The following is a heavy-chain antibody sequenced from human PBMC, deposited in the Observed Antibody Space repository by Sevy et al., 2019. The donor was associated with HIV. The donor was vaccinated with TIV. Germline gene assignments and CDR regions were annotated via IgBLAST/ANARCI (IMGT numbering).Heavy chain of an antibody. J-gene: IGHJ5*02. CDR2: ISYDGSNK. V-gene: IGHV3-30*18. CDR1: GFTFSSYG. CDR3: AKGGQWLVRDWFDP. Sequence: GGSLRLSCAASGFTFSSYGMHWVRQAPGKGLDWVTVISYDGSNKYYADSVKGRFTISRDNSKNTLYLQMNSLRVEDTAVYYCAKGGQWLVRDWFDPWGQGTLVTLSS. D-gene: IGHD6-19*01.